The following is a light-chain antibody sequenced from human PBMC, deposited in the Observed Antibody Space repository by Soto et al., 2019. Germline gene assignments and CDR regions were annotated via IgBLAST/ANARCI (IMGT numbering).Light chain of an antibody. J-gene: IGKJ1*01. CDR2: SAS. Sequence: EIVLTQSPGTLSLSPGEXGTLSCRASQNLGTLYLAWFQQKSGQAPRLLIYSASRRATGIPDRFTGSGSGTDFTLTINRVEPEDFAVYFCQQYAGSPRTFGQGTKVDIK. CDR1: QNLGTLY. CDR3: QQYAGSPRT. V-gene: IGKV3-20*01.